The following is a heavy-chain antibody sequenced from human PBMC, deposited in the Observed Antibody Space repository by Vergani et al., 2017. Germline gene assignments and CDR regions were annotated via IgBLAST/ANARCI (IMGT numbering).Heavy chain of an antibody. V-gene: IGHV5-51*01. CDR2: IYSGDSDT. CDR3: ARQARCYSVVFPKDY. CDR1: GYTFNNYW. J-gene: IGHJ4*02. D-gene: IGHD3-10*01. Sequence: EVQLVQSGAEVKKSGESLKISCQCSGYTFNNYWIGWVRQRPGKGPEFMGIIYSGDSDTRYSPSFQGQVTMSADKSTRTAYLQWSRLKASDTAMYYCARQARCYSVVFPKDYWGQGTLVTVSS.